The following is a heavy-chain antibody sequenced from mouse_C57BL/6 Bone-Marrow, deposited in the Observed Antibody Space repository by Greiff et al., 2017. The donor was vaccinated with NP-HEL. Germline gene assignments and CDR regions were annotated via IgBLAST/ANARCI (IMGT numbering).Heavy chain of an antibody. CDR2: IDPSDSYT. CDR3: ARDHYYSSSPWYFEG. D-gene: IGHD1-1*01. Sequence: QVQLQQPGAELVKPGASVKLSCKASGYTFTSYWMQWVKQRPGQGLEWIGEIDPSDSYTNYNQKFKGKATLTVDTSSSTAYMQLSSLTSEDSAVYYCARDHYYSSSPWYFEGWGTGTTVTVSS. J-gene: IGHJ1*03. CDR1: GYTFTSYW. V-gene: IGHV1-50*01.